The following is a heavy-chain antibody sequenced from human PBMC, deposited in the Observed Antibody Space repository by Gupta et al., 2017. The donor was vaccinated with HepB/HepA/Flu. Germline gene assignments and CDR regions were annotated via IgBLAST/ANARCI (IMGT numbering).Heavy chain of an antibody. CDR3: VKTGGSGWAYYYYGMDV. CDR2: ISGSVRST. D-gene: IGHD6-19*01. J-gene: IGHJ6*02. V-gene: IGHV3-23*01. CDR1: GFGFTNYA. Sequence: LRLSCAASGFGFTNYAMSWFRQAPGKGLEWVSAISGSVRSTYYADSVKGRFTISRDNSKKTLYLQMNSLRAEDTAVYYCVKTGGSGWAYYYYGMDVWGQGTTVTVSS.